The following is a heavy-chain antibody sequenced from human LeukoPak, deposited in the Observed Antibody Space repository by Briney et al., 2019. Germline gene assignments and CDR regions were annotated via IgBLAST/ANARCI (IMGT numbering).Heavy chain of an antibody. Sequence: GGSLRLSCAASGLTFSGYAMSWVRQAPGKGLEWVSDISGSGDSAYYADSVKGRFTISRDNSKNTLYLQMNSLRAEDTAIYYCAKTSSTGCYSRVFDIWGQGTLLTVSS. V-gene: IGHV3-23*01. CDR2: ISGSGDSA. CDR3: AKTSSTGCYSRVFDI. D-gene: IGHD2-2*01. CDR1: GLTFSGYA. J-gene: IGHJ4*02.